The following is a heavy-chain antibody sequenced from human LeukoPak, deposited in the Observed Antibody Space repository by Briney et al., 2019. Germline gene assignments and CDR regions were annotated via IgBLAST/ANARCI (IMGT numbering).Heavy chain of an antibody. J-gene: IGHJ4*02. CDR1: GGTFSSYA. CDR3: ARDPGGNGAFDY. V-gene: IGHV1-69*04. Sequence: SVKVSCKASGGTFSSYAISWVRQAPGQGLEWMGRIIPILGIANYAQKFQGRVTITADKSTSTAYMEPSSLRSEDTAVYYCARDPGGNGAFDYWGQGTLVTVSS. CDR2: IIPILGIA. D-gene: IGHD4-23*01.